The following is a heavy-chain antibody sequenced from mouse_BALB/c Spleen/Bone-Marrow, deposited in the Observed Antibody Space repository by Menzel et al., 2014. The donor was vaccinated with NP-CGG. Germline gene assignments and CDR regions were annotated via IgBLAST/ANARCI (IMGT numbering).Heavy chain of an antibody. CDR2: IRNKANGYTA. J-gene: IGHJ2*01. Sequence: EVKLVESGGGLVQPGGSLRLSCTTSGFTFTDYYVSWVRQPPGKALEWLGFIRNKANGYTAEYSASVKGRFTISRDNSKSILYLQMNTLRAEDSATYYCARDSRHLDYWGQGTTLTVSS. CDR1: GFTFTDYY. CDR3: ARDSRHLDY. V-gene: IGHV7-3*02.